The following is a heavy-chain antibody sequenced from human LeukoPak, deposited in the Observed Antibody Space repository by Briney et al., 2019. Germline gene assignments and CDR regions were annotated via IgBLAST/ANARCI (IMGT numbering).Heavy chain of an antibody. CDR1: GGSISSYY. Sequence: SETLSLTCTVSGGSISSYYWSWIRQPAGKGLEWIGRIYTSGSTNYNPSLKSRVTMSVDTSKNQFSLKLSSVTAADTAVYYCARDAVKGTYCYDSSGYYYFDYWGQGTLVTVSS. CDR3: ARDAVKGTYCYDSSGYYYFDY. D-gene: IGHD3-22*01. V-gene: IGHV4-4*07. CDR2: IYTSGST. J-gene: IGHJ4*02.